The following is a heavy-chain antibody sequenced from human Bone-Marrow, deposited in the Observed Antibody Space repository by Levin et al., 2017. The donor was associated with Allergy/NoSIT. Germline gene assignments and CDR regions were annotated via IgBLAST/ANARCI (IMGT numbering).Heavy chain of an antibody. D-gene: IGHD2-21*02. CDR3: AKDTSSDCGGDCYSDF. J-gene: IGHJ4*02. Sequence: GGSLRLSCAASGFRFDDYAMHWVRQAPGRGLEWVSGISWNSDSIGYADSVEGRFTISRDNARKSLFLQMNSLRAEDTALYFCAKDTSSDCGGDCYSDFWGQGTLVTVSS. CDR2: ISWNSDSI. V-gene: IGHV3-9*01. CDR1: GFRFDDYA.